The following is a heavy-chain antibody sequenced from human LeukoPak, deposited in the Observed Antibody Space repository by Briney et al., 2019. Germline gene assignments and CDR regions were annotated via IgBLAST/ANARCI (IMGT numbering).Heavy chain of an antibody. CDR1: GFTFSGYW. J-gene: IGHJ3*02. CDR3: ARESLLGTTDDAFDI. Sequence: GGSLRLSCAASGFTFSGYWMSWVRQAPGKGLEWVANEKQDESEKYYVDSVKGRFTISRDNAKNSLYLQMNSLRAEDTAVYYCARESLLGTTDDAFDIWGQGTMVTVSS. V-gene: IGHV3-7*01. D-gene: IGHD1-26*01. CDR2: EKQDESEK.